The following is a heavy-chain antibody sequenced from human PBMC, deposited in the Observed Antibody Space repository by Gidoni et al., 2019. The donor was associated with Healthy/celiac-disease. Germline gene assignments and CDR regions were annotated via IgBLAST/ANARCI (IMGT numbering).Heavy chain of an antibody. V-gene: IGHV3-74*01. CDR1: GYPSVSSA. CDR2: INSDGSST. J-gene: IGHJ6*02. CDR3: ARVKGSSDYYYYYGMDV. Sequence: EVQLVESGGGLVQPGGSLRLSCAAPGYPSVSSAVHWVLQAPGKGLVWVSRINSDGSSTSYADSVKGRFTISRDNAKNTLYLQMNSLRAEDTAVYYCARVKGSSDYYYYYGMDVWGQGTTVTVSS.